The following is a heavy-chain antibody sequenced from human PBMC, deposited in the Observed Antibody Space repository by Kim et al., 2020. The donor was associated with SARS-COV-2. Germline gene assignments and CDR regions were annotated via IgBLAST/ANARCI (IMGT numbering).Heavy chain of an antibody. Sequence: GGSLRLSCAASGFTFSSYAMHWVRQAPGKGLEYVSAISSNGGSTYYANSVKGRFTISRDNSKNTLYLQMGSLRAEDMAVYYCARDRVLWFGELLVVGLGGYYYYYGMDVWGQGTTVTVSS. CDR1: GFTFSSYA. D-gene: IGHD3-10*01. V-gene: IGHV3-64*01. J-gene: IGHJ6*02. CDR2: ISSNGGST. CDR3: ARDRVLWFGELLVVGLGGYYYYYGMDV.